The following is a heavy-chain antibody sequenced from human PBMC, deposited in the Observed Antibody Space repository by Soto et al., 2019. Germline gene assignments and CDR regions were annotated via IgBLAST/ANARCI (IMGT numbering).Heavy chain of an antibody. Sequence: QVQLQESGPGLVKPSQTLSLTCTVSGGSISSGDYYWSWIRQPPGKGLEWIGYIYYSGSTYYNPSLKSRVTISVDTSKNQFSLKLSSVTAADTAVYYCASSVVTAIETHHFDYWGQGTLVTVSS. D-gene: IGHD2-21*02. J-gene: IGHJ4*02. CDR2: IYYSGST. CDR1: GGSISSGDYY. V-gene: IGHV4-30-4*01. CDR3: ASSVVTAIETHHFDY.